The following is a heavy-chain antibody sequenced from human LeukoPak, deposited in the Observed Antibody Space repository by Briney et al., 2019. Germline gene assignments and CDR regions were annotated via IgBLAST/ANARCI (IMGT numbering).Heavy chain of an antibody. D-gene: IGHD3-10*01. CDR1: GGSISSYY. J-gene: IGHJ4*02. CDR2: IYYSGST. V-gene: IGHV4-59*01. CDR3: ARGSSGSYYK. Sequence: SETLSLTCTVSGGSISSYYWSWIRQPPGKGLEWIGYIYYSGSTNYNPSLKSRVTISVDTSKNQFSLKLSSVTAADTAVYYCARGSSGSYYKWGQGTLVTVSS.